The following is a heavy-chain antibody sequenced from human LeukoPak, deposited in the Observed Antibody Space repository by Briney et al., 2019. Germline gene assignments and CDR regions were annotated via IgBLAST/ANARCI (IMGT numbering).Heavy chain of an antibody. D-gene: IGHD3-3*01. CDR2: ISYDGSNK. CDR3: ALVIPILGAFDI. J-gene: IGHJ3*02. Sequence: GGSLRLSCAASGFTFSSYAMHWVRQAPGKGLEWVAVISYDGSNKYYADSVKGRFTISRDNSKNTLYLQMNSLRAEDTAVYYCALVIPILGAFDIWGQGTMVTVSS. CDR1: GFTFSSYA. V-gene: IGHV3-30-3*01.